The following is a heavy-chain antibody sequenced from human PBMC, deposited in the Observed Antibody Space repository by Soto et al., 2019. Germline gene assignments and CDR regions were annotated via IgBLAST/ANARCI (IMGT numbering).Heavy chain of an antibody. Sequence: GSLTLSCTAPGFTFGDYVISWFRLVPGKGMEWVGFIRSKAYGGTTEYAASVKGRFTISRDDSKSIAYLQMNSLKTEDTAVYYCIRDPIGGAKGVYDYWGQGTLVTVSS. J-gene: IGHJ4*02. CDR3: IRDPIGGAKGVYDY. CDR2: IRSKAYGGTT. D-gene: IGHD1-26*01. V-gene: IGHV3-49*03. CDR1: GFTFGDYV.